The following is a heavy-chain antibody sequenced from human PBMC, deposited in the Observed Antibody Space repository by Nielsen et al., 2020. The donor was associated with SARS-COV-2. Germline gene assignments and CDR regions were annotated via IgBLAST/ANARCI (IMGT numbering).Heavy chain of an antibody. CDR2: IKQDGSEK. D-gene: IGHD4-11*01. Sequence: GGSLRLSCAASGFTFSSYWMSWVRQAPGKGLEWVANIKQDGSEKYYVDSVKGRFTISRDNAKNSLYLQMNSLRAEDTAVYYCARDLYQPTVSGDYYYYGMDVWGQGTTVTVSS. J-gene: IGHJ6*02. CDR3: ARDLYQPTVSGDYYYYGMDV. V-gene: IGHV3-7*03. CDR1: GFTFSSYW.